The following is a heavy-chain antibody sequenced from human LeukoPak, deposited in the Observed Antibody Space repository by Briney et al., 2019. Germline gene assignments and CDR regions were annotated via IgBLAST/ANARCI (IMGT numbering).Heavy chain of an antibody. Sequence: GGSLRLSCAASGFTFSSYSMNWVRQAPGKGLEWVSSISSSSSYIYYADSVKGRFTISRDNAKNSLYLQMNSLRAEGTAVYYCASIPQKVNDYWGQGTLVTVSS. V-gene: IGHV3-21*01. CDR2: ISSSSSYI. CDR3: ASIPQKVNDY. J-gene: IGHJ4*02. CDR1: GFTFSSYS. D-gene: IGHD2-21*01.